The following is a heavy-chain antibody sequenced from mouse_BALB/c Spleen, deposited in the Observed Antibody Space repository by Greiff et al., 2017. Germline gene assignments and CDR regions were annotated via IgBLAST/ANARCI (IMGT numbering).Heavy chain of an antibody. V-gene: IGHV5-6*02. Sequence: EVMLVESGGDLVKPGGSLKLSCAASGFTFSSYGMSWVRQTPDKRLEWVATISSGGSYTYYPDSVKGRFTISRDNAKNTLYLQMSSLKSEDTAMYYCARQTTVVFDYWGQGTTLTVSS. CDR1: GFTFSSYG. D-gene: IGHD1-1*01. CDR3: ARQTTVVFDY. J-gene: IGHJ2*01. CDR2: ISSGGSYT.